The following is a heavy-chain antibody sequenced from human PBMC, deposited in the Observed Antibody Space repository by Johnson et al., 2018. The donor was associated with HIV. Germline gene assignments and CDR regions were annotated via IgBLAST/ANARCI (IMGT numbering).Heavy chain of an antibody. CDR3: AKARSLLDYGGFDAFDI. D-gene: IGHD4-23*01. CDR2: ISHDGSKK. Sequence: QVQLVESGGGVVQPGRSLRLSCAASGFSFSPYALHWVRQTPGKGLEWVAVISHDGSKKYYADSVEGRFTISRDNFKNTLYLQMISLRAEDTAMYYCAKARSLLDYGGFDAFDIWGQGTLVIVSS. CDR1: GFSFSPYA. J-gene: IGHJ3*02. V-gene: IGHV3-30*04.